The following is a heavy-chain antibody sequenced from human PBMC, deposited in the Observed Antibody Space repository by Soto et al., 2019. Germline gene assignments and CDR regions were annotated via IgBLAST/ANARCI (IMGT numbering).Heavy chain of an antibody. J-gene: IGHJ5*02. CDR2: ISGSGGST. CDR3: AKDGVATIGWLDP. Sequence: EVQLLESGGGLVQPGGSLRLSCAASVFSFSSYAMSWVRQAPGKGLEWVSAISGSGGSTYYADSVKGRFTISRDNSKNTLYLQMNSLRAEDMVVYYCAKDGVATIGWLDPWGQGTLVTVSS. D-gene: IGHD5-12*01. V-gene: IGHV3-23*01. CDR1: VFSFSSYA.